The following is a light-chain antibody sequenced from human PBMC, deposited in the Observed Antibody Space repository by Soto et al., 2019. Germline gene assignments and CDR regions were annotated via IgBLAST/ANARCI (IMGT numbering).Light chain of an antibody. J-gene: IGKJ2*01. V-gene: IGKV1-39*01. CDR2: AAS. CDR1: QSISSY. Sequence: QGPSAICETVVYGETINCMASQSISSYLNWYQQKPGKAPKLLIYAASSLQSGVTSRFSGIRSGKDCSLTISSFQPEDLSTHYCQKSYSTPYTCGQG. CDR3: QKSYSTPYT.